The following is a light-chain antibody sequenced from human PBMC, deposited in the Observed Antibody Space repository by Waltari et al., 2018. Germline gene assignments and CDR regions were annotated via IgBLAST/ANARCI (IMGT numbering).Light chain of an antibody. V-gene: IGKV4-1*01. CDR1: QSLFYRTYNPNY. Sequence: DIVMTQSPDSLAVSLGDRATIKSKSTQSLFYRTYNPNYLAWYQQKPGQPPELLIYWASTRESGVPDRFSGSGSGTDFTLTISSLQAEDVAFYYCQQYYSSPWTFGQGTKVEVK. CDR2: WAS. J-gene: IGKJ1*01. CDR3: QQYYSSPWT.